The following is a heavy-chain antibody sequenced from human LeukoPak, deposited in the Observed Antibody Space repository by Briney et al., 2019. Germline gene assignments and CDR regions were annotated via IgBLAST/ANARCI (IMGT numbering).Heavy chain of an antibody. J-gene: IGHJ4*02. Sequence: GGSLRLSCAASGFTFSSYWMSWVRQAPGKGLEWVANIKQDGSETYYVDSVKGRFTISRDNAKNSLYLQINSLRAEDTAVYYCARIVPGLGSRWDYFEYWGQGTLVTVS. V-gene: IGHV3-7*01. CDR1: GFTFSSYW. CDR2: IKQDGSET. CDR3: ARIVPGLGSRWDYFEY. D-gene: IGHD6-13*01.